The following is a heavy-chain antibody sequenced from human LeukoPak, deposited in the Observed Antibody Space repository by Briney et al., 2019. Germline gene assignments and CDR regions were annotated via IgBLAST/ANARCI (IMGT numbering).Heavy chain of an antibody. V-gene: IGHV4-34*01. CDR2: INHSGST. D-gene: IGHD6-13*01. CDR3: ARSAGGTFKGLRVPERGELYFDH. Sequence: SETLSLTCAVYGGSFSGYYWSWIRQPPGKGLEWIGEINHSGSTNYNPSLKSRVTISVDTSKNQFSLKLTSVTAADTAVYYCARSAGGTFKGLRVPERGELYFDHWGQGTLVTVSS. CDR1: GGSFSGYY. J-gene: IGHJ4*02.